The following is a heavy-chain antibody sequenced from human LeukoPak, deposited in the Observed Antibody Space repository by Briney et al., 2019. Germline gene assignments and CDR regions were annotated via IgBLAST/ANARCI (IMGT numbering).Heavy chain of an antibody. CDR1: GYTFTSYG. D-gene: IGHD3-22*01. J-gene: IGHJ4*02. V-gene: IGHV1-18*01. CDR2: ISAYNGDT. CDR3: ARDLGYYDSSGRFDY. Sequence: ASVKVSCKASGYTFTSYGISWVRQAPGQGLEWMGWISAYNGDTNYAQKLQGRVTMTTDTSTSTAYMELRSLRSDDTAVYYCARDLGYYDSSGRFDYWGQGTLVTVPS.